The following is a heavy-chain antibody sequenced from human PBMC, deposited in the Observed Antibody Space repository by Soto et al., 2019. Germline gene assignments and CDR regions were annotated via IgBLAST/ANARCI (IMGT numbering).Heavy chain of an antibody. Sequence: QVQLAQSGAEVKKPGASVKVSCKASGYTFTSYGISWVRQAPGQGLEWMGWISAYNGNTNYAQKLQGRVTMTTDRSTSTAYMELRSLRSDDTAVYYCARTSYVRGSYRSDDAFDIWGQGTMVTVSS. V-gene: IGHV1-18*01. CDR1: GYTFTSYG. CDR3: ARTSYVRGSYRSDDAFDI. CDR2: ISAYNGNT. D-gene: IGHD3-16*02. J-gene: IGHJ3*02.